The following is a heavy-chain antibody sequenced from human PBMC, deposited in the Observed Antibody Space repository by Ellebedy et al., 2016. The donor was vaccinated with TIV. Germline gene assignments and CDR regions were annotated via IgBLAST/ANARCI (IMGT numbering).Heavy chain of an antibody. Sequence: GESLKISCAASGFTFSDHFLDWVRLAPGKGLEWVGRTRNKANNYTTEYAASVKGRFTISRDNSKNTVYLQMNSLRAEDTALYYCAKDIELELPCYFDYWGQGTLVIVSS. CDR1: GFTFSDHF. V-gene: IGHV3-72*01. D-gene: IGHD1-7*01. J-gene: IGHJ4*02. CDR3: AKDIELELPCYFDY. CDR2: TRNKANNYTT.